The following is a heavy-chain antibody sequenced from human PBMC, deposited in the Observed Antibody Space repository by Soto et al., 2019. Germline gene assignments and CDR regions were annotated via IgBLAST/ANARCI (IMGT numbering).Heavy chain of an antibody. D-gene: IGHD6-13*01. CDR3: AKDLGGSAGDAFDI. CDR2: ISYDGSNK. CDR1: GFTFSSYG. Sequence: QVQLVESGGGVVQPGRSLRLSCAASGFTFSSYGMHWVRQAPGKGLEWVAVISYDGSNKYYADSVKGRFTISRDNSKNTLYLQMNSLRAEDTAVYYCAKDLGGSAGDAFDIWGQGTMVTVSS. J-gene: IGHJ3*02. V-gene: IGHV3-30*18.